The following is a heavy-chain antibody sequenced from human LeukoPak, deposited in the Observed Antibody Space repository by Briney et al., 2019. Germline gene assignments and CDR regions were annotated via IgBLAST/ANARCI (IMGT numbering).Heavy chain of an antibody. CDR3: ARRYCSGGSCYSSFDY. CDR2: IDPSDSYT. D-gene: IGHD2-15*01. Sequence: GESLKISCKGSGYSFTSYWISWVRQMPGKGLEWMGRIDPSDSYTNYSPSFQGHVTISADKSISTASLQWSSLKASDTAMYYCARRYCSGGSCYSSFDYWGQGTLVTVSS. V-gene: IGHV5-10-1*01. J-gene: IGHJ4*02. CDR1: GYSFTSYW.